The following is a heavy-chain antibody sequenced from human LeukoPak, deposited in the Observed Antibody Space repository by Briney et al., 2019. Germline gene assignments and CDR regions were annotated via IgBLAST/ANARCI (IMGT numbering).Heavy chain of an antibody. J-gene: IGHJ5*02. V-gene: IGHV4-34*01. CDR1: GGSFSGYY. CDR3: ARLTPVLRYFDWLAGWFDP. D-gene: IGHD3-9*01. CDR2: INHSGST. Sequence: SETLSLTCAVYGGSFSGYYWSWIGQPPGKGLEWLGEINHSGSTNYNPSLKSRVTISVDTSKNQFSLKLSSVTAADTAVYYCARLTPVLRYFDWLAGWFDPWGQGTLVTVSS.